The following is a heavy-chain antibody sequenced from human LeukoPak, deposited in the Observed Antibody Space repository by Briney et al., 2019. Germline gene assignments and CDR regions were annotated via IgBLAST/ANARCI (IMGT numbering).Heavy chain of an antibody. D-gene: IGHD6-19*01. CDR2: ISGSGGST. Sequence: GGSLRLSCAASGFTFSSGAMSWVRWAPGKGLEWVSAISGSGGSTYYADSVKGRFTISRDNSKNTLYLQMNSLRAEDTAVYYCAKPIAVAGMYYFDYWGQGTLVTVSS. CDR3: AKPIAVAGMYYFDY. CDR1: GFTFSSGA. J-gene: IGHJ4*02. V-gene: IGHV3-23*01.